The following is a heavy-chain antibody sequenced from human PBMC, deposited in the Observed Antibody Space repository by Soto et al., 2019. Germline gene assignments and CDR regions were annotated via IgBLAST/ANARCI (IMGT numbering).Heavy chain of an antibody. V-gene: IGHV4-39*01. CDR2: IYYNGNT. Sequence: QLQESGPGLVKPSETLSLTCTVSGGSFTSTNYFWGWIRQPPGKGLEWIGYIYYNGNTFYRPPRMSLATRSVDTSKRQCPLDLSSVTAADTAMYYCARLQIYDSRAAPTPIFHPWGLGAMVTVSS. J-gene: IGHJ1*01. CDR1: GGSFTSTNYF. CDR3: ARLQIYDSRAAPTPIFHP. D-gene: IGHD3-22*01.